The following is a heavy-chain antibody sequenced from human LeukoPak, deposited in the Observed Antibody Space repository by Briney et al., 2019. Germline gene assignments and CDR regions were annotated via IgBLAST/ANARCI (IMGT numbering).Heavy chain of an antibody. V-gene: IGHV4-30-2*01. CDR2: IYRSGST. Sequence: SETLSLTCAVSGGSISSGGYSWSWIRQPPGKGLEWIGYIYRSGSTYYHPSLKSRVTISVDRSNNEFALKLSSVTAADTAVYYCARAGITIFGVVIIGAFDIWGQGTMVTVSS. CDR3: ARAGITIFGVVIIGAFDI. D-gene: IGHD3-3*01. J-gene: IGHJ3*02. CDR1: GGSISSGGYS.